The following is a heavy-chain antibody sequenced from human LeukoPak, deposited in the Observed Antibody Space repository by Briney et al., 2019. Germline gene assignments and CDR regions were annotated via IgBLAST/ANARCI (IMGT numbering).Heavy chain of an antibody. CDR3: AKDAPVNIVVVPAANS. V-gene: IGHV3-23*01. Sequence: GGSLRLSCAASGFTFSSYAMSWVRQAPGKGLEWVSAISGSGGSSYYADSVKGRFTISRDNSKNTLYLQMNSLRAEDTAVYYCAKDAPVNIVVVPAANSWGQGTLVTVSS. CDR1: GFTFSSYA. D-gene: IGHD2-2*01. J-gene: IGHJ4*02. CDR2: ISGSGGSS.